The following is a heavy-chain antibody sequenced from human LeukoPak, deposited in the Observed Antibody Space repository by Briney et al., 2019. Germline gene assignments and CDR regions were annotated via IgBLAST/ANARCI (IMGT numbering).Heavy chain of an antibody. V-gene: IGHV3-53*01. D-gene: IGHD1-26*01. CDR1: GFTVISNY. J-gene: IGHJ5*02. CDR3: TRANSATILGVDP. CDR2: IHSGGST. Sequence: GGSLRLSCAASGFTVISNYMSWVRQAPGKGLEWVSIIHSGGSTYYADSVKGRFTISRVNSKNTLYLQMNSLRAEDTAVYYCTRANSATILGVDPWGQGTLVTVSS.